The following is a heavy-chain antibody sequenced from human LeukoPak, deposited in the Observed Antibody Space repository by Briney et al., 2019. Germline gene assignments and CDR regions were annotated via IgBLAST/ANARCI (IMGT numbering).Heavy chain of an antibody. CDR1: GFSDSSSG. J-gene: IGHJ4*02. Sequence: PGGSLRLSCAASGFSDSSSGIHWVRQAPSKGLDWLALIQYEGRNKYYADSVKGRFTMSRDNSKNTLTMFLQMNSLRVEDTAVYYCAKGGDYALDYWGQGTLVTVSS. V-gene: IGHV3-30*02. CDR2: IQYEGRNK. D-gene: IGHD4-17*01. CDR3: AKGGDYALDY.